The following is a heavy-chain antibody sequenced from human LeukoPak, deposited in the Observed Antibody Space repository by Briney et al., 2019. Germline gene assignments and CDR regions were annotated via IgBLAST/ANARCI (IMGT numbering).Heavy chain of an antibody. V-gene: IGHV1-69*13. CDR2: IIPIFGTA. J-gene: IGHJ4*02. Sequence: EASVKVSCKASGGTFSSYAISWVRQAPGQGLEWMGGIIPIFGTANYAQKFQGRVTITADESTSTAYMELSSLRPEDTAVYYCARQWLRFNYFDYWGQGTLVTVSS. CDR3: ARQWLRFNYFDY. D-gene: IGHD5-12*01. CDR1: GGTFSSYA.